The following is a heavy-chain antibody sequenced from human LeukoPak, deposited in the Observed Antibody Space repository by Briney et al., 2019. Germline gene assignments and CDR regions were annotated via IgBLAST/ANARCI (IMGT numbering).Heavy chain of an antibody. CDR1: VYTFTSYG. CDR2: ISAYNGNT. CDR3: ASTPYYYYYMDV. V-gene: IGHV1-18*01. J-gene: IGHJ6*03. Sequence: AASVKVSCKASVYTFTSYGISWVRQAPGQGLEWMGWISAYNGNTNYAQKLQGRVTMTTDTSTSTAYMELRSLRSDDTAVYYCASTPYYYYYMDVWGKGTTVTVSS.